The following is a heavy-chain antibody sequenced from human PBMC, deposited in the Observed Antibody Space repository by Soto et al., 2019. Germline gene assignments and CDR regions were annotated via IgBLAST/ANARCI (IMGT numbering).Heavy chain of an antibody. V-gene: IGHV3-33*01. J-gene: IGHJ4*02. Sequence: QVQLVESGGGVVQPGRSLRLSCAASGFTFSSYGMHWVRQAPGKGLEWVAVIWYDGSNKYYADSVKGRFTISRDNSKNTLYLQMNSLRAEDTAVDYCARDGASYGSSWRPPPGYWGQGTLVTVSS. D-gene: IGHD6-13*01. CDR2: IWYDGSNK. CDR3: ARDGASYGSSWRPPPGY. CDR1: GFTFSSYG.